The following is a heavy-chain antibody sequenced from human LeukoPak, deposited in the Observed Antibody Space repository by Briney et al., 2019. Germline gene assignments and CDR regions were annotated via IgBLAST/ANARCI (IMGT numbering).Heavy chain of an antibody. CDR2: MNPNSGNS. CDR1: GYTFTSFD. Sequence: ASVKVSCTASGYTFTSFDFSWVRQAPGQGLEWMGWMNPNSGNSGYEQRFQGRVTLTRNTAIRTAYMELSGLRSDDTAVYYCVRVRGNCGDDCYSFDSWGQGTLVTVSS. J-gene: IGHJ4*02. CDR3: VRVRGNCGDDCYSFDS. D-gene: IGHD2-21*02. V-gene: IGHV1-8*01.